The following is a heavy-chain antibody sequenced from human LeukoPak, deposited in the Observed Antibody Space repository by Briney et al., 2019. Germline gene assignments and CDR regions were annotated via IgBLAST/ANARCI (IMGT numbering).Heavy chain of an antibody. D-gene: IGHD6-6*01. Sequence: SETLSLTCTVSGGSISSYYWSWIRQPPGKGLEWIGYIYYTGSTNYNPSLKSRVTISVDTSKNQFSLRLGSVTAADTAIYYCARDKRDSSSFDYWGQGTLVTVSS. CDR2: IYYTGST. CDR1: GGSISSYY. CDR3: ARDKRDSSSFDY. V-gene: IGHV4-59*01. J-gene: IGHJ4*02.